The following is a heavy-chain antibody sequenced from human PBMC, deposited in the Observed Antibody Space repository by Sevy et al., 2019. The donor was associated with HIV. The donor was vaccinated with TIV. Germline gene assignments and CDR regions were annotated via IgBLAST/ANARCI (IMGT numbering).Heavy chain of an antibody. Sequence: GGSLRLSCTGSGFTFGDYAMSWIRQAPGKGLEWVGFIRSQTYGGTTEYAASVKGRFTISRDNSKSIAYLQMNSLKTEDTAVYYCTRVLGTISPYYYYGLDVWGQGTTINVSS. V-gene: IGHV3-49*03. D-gene: IGHD3-3*01. CDR2: IRSQTYGGTT. CDR1: GFTFGDYA. J-gene: IGHJ6*02. CDR3: TRVLGTISPYYYYGLDV.